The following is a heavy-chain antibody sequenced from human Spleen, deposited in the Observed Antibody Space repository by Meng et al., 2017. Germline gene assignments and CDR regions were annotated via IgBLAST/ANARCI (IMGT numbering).Heavy chain of an antibody. Sequence: QVQLVQSGTEVKKPGASVKVSYKASGYSFDNYYIHWVRQATGQGLEWMEIINPSGGSTWYAQKFQSRFTMTRDTSTTTVYMELTSLRSEDTAVYYCARVSASLWSGIDYWGQGTLVTVSS. CDR3: ARVSASLWSGIDY. D-gene: IGHD3-10*01. V-gene: IGHV1-46*02. CDR1: GYSFDNYY. J-gene: IGHJ4*02. CDR2: INPSGGST.